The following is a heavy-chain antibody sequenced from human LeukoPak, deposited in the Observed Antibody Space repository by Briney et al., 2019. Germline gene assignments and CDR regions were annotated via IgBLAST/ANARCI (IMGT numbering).Heavy chain of an antibody. V-gene: IGHV4-34*01. D-gene: IGHD2-2*01. CDR1: GGSFSGYY. Sequence: PSETLSLTCAVYGGSFSGYYWIWIRQPPGKGLEWIGEINHSGSTNYNPSLKSRVTISVDTSKNQFSLKLSSVTAAATAVYYCARICSTTSCHLDYWGQGTLVTVSS. CDR3: ARICSTTSCHLDY. CDR2: INHSGST. J-gene: IGHJ4*02.